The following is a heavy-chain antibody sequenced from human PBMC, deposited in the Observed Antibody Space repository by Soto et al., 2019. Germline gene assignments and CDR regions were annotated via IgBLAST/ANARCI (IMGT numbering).Heavy chain of an antibody. CDR1: GYSISSGYY. CDR3: ARGWRGMTGTTLFDH. Sequence: SETLSLTCAVSGYSISSGYYWGWIRQPPGKGLEWIGSIYHSGSTYYNPSLKSRVTISVDTSKNQFSLKLSSVTAADTAVYYCARGWRGMTGTTLFDHWGQGTLVTVSS. CDR2: IYHSGST. V-gene: IGHV4-38-2*01. D-gene: IGHD1-7*01. J-gene: IGHJ4*02.